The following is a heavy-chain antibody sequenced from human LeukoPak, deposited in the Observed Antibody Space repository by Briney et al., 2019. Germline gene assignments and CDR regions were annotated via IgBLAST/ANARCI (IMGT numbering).Heavy chain of an antibody. Sequence: PGGSLRLSCAATGLSVSSNFMSWVRQALGKGLEWVSVIYGGGSTYYADSVKGRFTISGDNSKNTLYLQMNSLRAEDTAVYYCARGEPGAAAGTGLDYWGQGTLVTVSS. J-gene: IGHJ4*02. D-gene: IGHD6-13*01. CDR2: IYGGGST. CDR1: GLSVSSNF. V-gene: IGHV3-53*01. CDR3: ARGEPGAAAGTGLDY.